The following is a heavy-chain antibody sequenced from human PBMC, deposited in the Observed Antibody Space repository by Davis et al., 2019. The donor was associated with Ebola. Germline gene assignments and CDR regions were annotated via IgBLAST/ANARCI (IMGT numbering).Heavy chain of an antibody. Sequence: GESLKISCAASGFTFSTYAMHWVRQAPGKGLEYVSAIDDNGGTTYYANSVKGRFTISRDNSKNTLYLQMSSLRGEDTAVYYCAKPGPIVGASFDYWGQGTLVTVSS. CDR3: AKPGPIVGASFDY. CDR1: GFTFSTYA. D-gene: IGHD1-26*01. CDR2: IDDNGGTT. J-gene: IGHJ4*02. V-gene: IGHV3-64*01.